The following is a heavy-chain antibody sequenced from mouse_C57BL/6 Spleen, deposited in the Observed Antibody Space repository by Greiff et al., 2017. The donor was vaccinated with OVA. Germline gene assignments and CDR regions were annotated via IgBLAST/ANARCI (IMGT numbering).Heavy chain of an antibody. D-gene: IGHD1-1*01. CDR1: GFTFSSYT. CDR3: ARQSPRGSSPDWYFDV. J-gene: IGHJ1*03. V-gene: IGHV5-9*01. Sequence: DVMLVESGGGLVKPGGSLKLSCAASGFTFSSYTMSWVRQTPEKRLEWVATISGGGGNTYYPDSVKGRFTISRDNAKNTLYLQMSSLRSEDTALYYCARQSPRGSSPDWYFDVWGTGTTVTVSS. CDR2: ISGGGGNT.